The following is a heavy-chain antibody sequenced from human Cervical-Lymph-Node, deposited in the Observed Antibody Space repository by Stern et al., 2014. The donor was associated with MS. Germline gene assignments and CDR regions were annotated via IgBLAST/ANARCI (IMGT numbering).Heavy chain of an antibody. Sequence: VQLVESGPGLVKPSQTLSLTCTVSGGSISSGAYYWSWIRQPAGKGLEWIGRINSSGSTKYTPSLRSRVPISVDTSKNQFSLRLTSVTAADTAVYYCARLGMTTDDGCFEYWGQGTLVTVSS. J-gene: IGHJ4*02. D-gene: IGHD4-17*01. CDR1: GGSISSGAYY. CDR2: INSSGST. V-gene: IGHV4-61*02. CDR3: ARLGMTTDDGCFEY.